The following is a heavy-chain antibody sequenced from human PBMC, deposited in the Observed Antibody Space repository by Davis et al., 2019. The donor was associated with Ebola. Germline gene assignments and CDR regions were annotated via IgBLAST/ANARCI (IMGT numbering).Heavy chain of an antibody. Sequence: PGGSLRLSCVASGFTFRNYAMHWVRQAPGKGLEWVAVVSHSEREKFYADSVKGRFTISRDNSENVLYLQMDSLRPDDTAIYFCARALHDEVLDYWGQGTPVTVSS. D-gene: IGHD1-1*01. V-gene: IGHV3-30*04. CDR1: GFTFRNYA. CDR3: ARALHDEVLDY. J-gene: IGHJ4*02. CDR2: VSHSEREK.